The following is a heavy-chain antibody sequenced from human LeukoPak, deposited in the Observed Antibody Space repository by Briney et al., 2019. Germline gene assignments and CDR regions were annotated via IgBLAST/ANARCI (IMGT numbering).Heavy chain of an antibody. CDR3: ARDGSGYKFLDY. J-gene: IGHJ4*02. D-gene: IGHD5-12*01. CDR1: GGSFSGYY. CDR2: INHSGST. Sequence: RASETLSLTCAVYGGSFSGYYWSWIRQPPGKGLEWIGEINHSGSTNYNPSLKSRVTISVDTSKNQFSLKLSSVTAADTAVYYCARDGSGYKFLDYWGQGTLVTVSS. V-gene: IGHV4-34*01.